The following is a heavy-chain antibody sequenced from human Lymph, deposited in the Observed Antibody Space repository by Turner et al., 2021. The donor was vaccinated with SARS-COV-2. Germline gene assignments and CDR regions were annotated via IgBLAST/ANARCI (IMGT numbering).Heavy chain of an antibody. D-gene: IGHD2-2*01. CDR3: ARDSPYCSSTSCYDP. Sequence: QVQLLQSGAEVKKPGSSVTVSCKASGGTFSSYAITWLRQAPGQGLEWMGGIIPILAIANYAQKFQGRVTITADKSTRTAYMELSSLRSEDTAVYYCARDSPYCSSTSCYDPWGQGTLVTVSS. J-gene: IGHJ5*02. V-gene: IGHV1-69*10. CDR1: GGTFSSYA. CDR2: IIPILAIA.